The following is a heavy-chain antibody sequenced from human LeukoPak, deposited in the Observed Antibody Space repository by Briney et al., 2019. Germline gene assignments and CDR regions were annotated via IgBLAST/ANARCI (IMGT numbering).Heavy chain of an antibody. CDR3: ARVLEVATTFYYYMDV. D-gene: IGHD5-12*01. CDR1: GFTFSSYE. J-gene: IGHJ6*03. Sequence: PGGSLRLSCAASGFTFSSYEMNWVRQAPGKGLEWVSYISSSGSTIYYADSVKGRFTISRDNSKNTLYLQMNSLRAEDTAVYYCARVLEVATTFYYYMDVWGKGTTVTISS. V-gene: IGHV3-48*03. CDR2: ISSSGSTI.